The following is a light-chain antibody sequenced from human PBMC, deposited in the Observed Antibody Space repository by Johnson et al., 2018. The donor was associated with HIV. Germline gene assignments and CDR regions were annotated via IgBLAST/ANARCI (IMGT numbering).Light chain of an antibody. Sequence: QSVLTQPPSVSAAPGQKVTISCSGSSSNIGNNYVSWYQQLPGTATKLLIYDNNKRPSGIPDRFSGSKSGTSATLGITGLQTGDEADYYCGTWDSSLSAEVFGTGTKFTVL. J-gene: IGLJ1*01. V-gene: IGLV1-51*01. CDR3: GTWDSSLSAEV. CDR1: SSNIGNNY. CDR2: DNN.